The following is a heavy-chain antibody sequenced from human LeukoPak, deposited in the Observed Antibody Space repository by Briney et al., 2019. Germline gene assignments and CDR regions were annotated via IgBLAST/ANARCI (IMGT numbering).Heavy chain of an antibody. CDR3: ARERIATTGTGWFDP. V-gene: IGHV3-30*04. J-gene: IGHJ5*02. CDR2: ISDDGSIK. CDR1: GFSYSGYA. Sequence: GGSLRLSCAASGFSYSGYAIHWVRQAPGKGLEWVAVISDDGSIKYYADSVKGRFTISRDNSKNTLYLLMNSLRTEDTAFYYCARERIATTGTGWFDPWGQGTLVTVSS. D-gene: IGHD6-13*01.